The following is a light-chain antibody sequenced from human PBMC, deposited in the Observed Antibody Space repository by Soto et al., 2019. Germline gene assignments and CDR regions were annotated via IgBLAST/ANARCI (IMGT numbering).Light chain of an antibody. J-gene: IGLJ3*02. CDR2: LNSDGSH. V-gene: IGLV4-69*01. CDR3: QTWSTGIRV. CDR1: SGHSSYA. Sequence: QPALTQSPSASASLGASVKLTCTLSSGHSSYAIAWHQQQPEKGPRYLMKLNSDGSHSKGDGIPDRFSGSSSGTERYLTISSLQSEDEADYYCQTWSTGIRVFGGGTKVTVL.